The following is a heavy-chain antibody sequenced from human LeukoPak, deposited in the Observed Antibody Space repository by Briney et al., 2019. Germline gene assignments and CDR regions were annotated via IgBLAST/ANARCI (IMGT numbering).Heavy chain of an antibody. Sequence: SETLSLTCAVSGGSISSGGYSWSWIRQPPGKGLEWIGYIYHSGSTYYNPSLKSRVTISVDRSKNQFSLQLNSVTPEDTAVYYCARDQGSGSGIPFDYWGQGTLVTVSS. CDR2: IYHSGST. D-gene: IGHD6-19*01. V-gene: IGHV4-30-2*01. CDR3: ARDQGSGSGIPFDY. J-gene: IGHJ4*02. CDR1: GGSISSGGYS.